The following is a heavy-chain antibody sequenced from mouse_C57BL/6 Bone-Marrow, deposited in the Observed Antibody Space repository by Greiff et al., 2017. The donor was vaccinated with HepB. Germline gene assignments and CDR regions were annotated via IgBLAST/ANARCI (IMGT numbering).Heavy chain of an antibody. Sequence: VQLQQSGPELVKPGASVKIPCKASGYTFTDYNMDWVKQSHGKSLEWIGDINPNNGGTIYNQKFKGKATLTVDKSSSTAYMELRSLTSEDTAVYYCAILSYYYGSSYEDAMDYWGQGTSVTVSS. D-gene: IGHD1-1*01. CDR3: AILSYYYGSSYEDAMDY. V-gene: IGHV1-18*01. CDR2: INPNNGGT. CDR1: GYTFTDYN. J-gene: IGHJ4*01.